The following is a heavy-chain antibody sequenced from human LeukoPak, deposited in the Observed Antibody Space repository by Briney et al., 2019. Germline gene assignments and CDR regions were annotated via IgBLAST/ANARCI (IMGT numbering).Heavy chain of an antibody. Sequence: GGTLRLSCAASGFTLCNYGMHWVRQAAGPGLEWWAVISYAGSNKYFADSVKCRFTISRDNFKKTLYLQMNSLRCEETAVYYCAKVFENTASGSWGQGTLVTVSS. D-gene: IGHD3-10*01. CDR3: AKVFENTASGS. V-gene: IGHV3-30*18. CDR1: GFTLCNYG. CDR2: ISYAGSNK. J-gene: IGHJ4*02.